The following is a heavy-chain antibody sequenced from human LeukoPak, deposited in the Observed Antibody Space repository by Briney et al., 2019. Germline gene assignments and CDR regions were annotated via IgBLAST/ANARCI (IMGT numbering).Heavy chain of an antibody. CDR2: ITYDGSNK. Sequence: GGSLRLSCAASGFTFSSYGMHWVRQAPGKGLEWVAVITYDGSNKYYADSVKGRFTISRDNSKNTLYLQMNSLRAEDTAVYYCAKDSPYCSGGSCYSGFMDYWGQGTLVTVSS. D-gene: IGHD2-15*01. CDR3: AKDSPYCSGGSCYSGFMDY. CDR1: GFTFSSYG. J-gene: IGHJ4*02. V-gene: IGHV3-30*18.